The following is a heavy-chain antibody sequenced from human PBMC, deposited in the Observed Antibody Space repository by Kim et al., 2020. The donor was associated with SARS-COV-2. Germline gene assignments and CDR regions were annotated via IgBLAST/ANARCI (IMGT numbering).Heavy chain of an antibody. CDR2: GSGT. J-gene: IGHJ4*02. V-gene: IGHV3-74*01. Sequence: GSGTNYADSVQGRFTISRDNAKNMLYLQMNSLRVEDTAVYYCVRDSSSLYWGQGTLVTVSS. D-gene: IGHD6-19*01. CDR3: VRDSSSLY.